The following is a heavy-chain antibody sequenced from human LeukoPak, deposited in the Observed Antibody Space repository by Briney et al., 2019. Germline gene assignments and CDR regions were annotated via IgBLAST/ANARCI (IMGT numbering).Heavy chain of an antibody. D-gene: IGHD5/OR15-5a*01. CDR2: IYPGDADT. CDR3: ARRGSTAEWFDP. J-gene: IGHJ5*02. CDR1: YW. V-gene: IGHV5-51*01. Sequence: YWSWIRQPPGKGLEWMGTIYPGDADTRYSPSFQGQVTISADKSITTAYLQWSSLKASDTAIYYCARRGSTAEWFDPWGQGTLVTVSS.